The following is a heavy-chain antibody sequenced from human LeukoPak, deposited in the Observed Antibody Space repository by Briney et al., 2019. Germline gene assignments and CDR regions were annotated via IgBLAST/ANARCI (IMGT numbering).Heavy chain of an antibody. CDR3: ARSVVGATLDY. V-gene: IGHV4-31*03. D-gene: IGHD1-26*01. J-gene: IGHJ4*02. CDR2: IYYSGST. Sequence: PSETLSLTCTVSGGSISSGGYSWSWIRQHPGKGLEWIGYIYYSGSTYYNPSLKSRVTISVDTSKNQFSLKLSSVTAADTAVYYCARSVVGATLDYWGQGTLVTVSS. CDR1: GGSISSGGYS.